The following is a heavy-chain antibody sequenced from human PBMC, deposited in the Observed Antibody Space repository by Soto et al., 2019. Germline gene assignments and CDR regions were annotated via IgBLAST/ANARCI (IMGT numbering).Heavy chain of an antibody. V-gene: IGHV3-11*06. D-gene: IGHD6-19*01. CDR1: GFTFSDYY. J-gene: IGHJ1*01. Sequence: PGGSLRLSCAASGFTFSDYYMSWIRQAPGKGLEWVSYISSSSSYTNYADSVKGRFTISRDNAKNSLYLQMNSLRAEDTAVYYCAREGYSSGWDFQHWGQGTLVTVSS. CDR3: AREGYSSGWDFQH. CDR2: ISSSSSYT.